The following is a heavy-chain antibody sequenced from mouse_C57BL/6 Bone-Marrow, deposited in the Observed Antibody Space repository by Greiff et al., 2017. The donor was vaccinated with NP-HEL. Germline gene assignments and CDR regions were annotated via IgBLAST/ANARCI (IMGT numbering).Heavy chain of an antibody. CDR3: AKNSPYYYGSSYWYFDV. V-gene: IGHV2-4*01. CDR2: IWSGGST. CDR1: GFSLTSYG. D-gene: IGHD1-1*01. Sequence: VQGVESGPGLVQPSQSLSITCTVSGFSLTSYGVHRVRQPPGKGLEWLGVIWSGGSTDYNAAFISRLSISKDNSKSQVFFKMNSLQADDTAIYYCAKNSPYYYGSSYWYFDVWGTGTTVTVSS. J-gene: IGHJ1*03.